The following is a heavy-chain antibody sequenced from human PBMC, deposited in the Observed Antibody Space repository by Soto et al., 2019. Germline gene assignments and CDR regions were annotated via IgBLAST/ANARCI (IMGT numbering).Heavy chain of an antibody. CDR3: AKNSGGSYYYGVDV. V-gene: IGHV3-30*18. CDR2: IPYVGSNK. D-gene: IGHD4-17*01. Sequence: QVQLVESGGGVVQPGRSLRLSCAASGFTFSSYGMHWVRQAPGKGLEWVAVIPYVGSNKYYVDSVKGRFTISRDNSKNTLYLEMNSLRAEDTAVYYCAKNSGGSYYYGVDVWGQGTTVTVSS. CDR1: GFTFSSYG. J-gene: IGHJ6*02.